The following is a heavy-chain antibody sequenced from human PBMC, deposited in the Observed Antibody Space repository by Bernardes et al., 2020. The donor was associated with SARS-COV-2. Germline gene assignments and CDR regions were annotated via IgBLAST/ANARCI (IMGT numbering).Heavy chain of an antibody. Sequence: GGSLRLSCAASGFTFNSYSMNWVRQAPGKGLEWVSSISTSSTYISYSDSVRGRFTISRDNAKNSVYLQMNSLRAEDTAVYYCARVDFSNLYYFDYWGQGTPVTVSS. CDR3: ARVDFSNLYYFDY. D-gene: IGHD4-4*01. CDR2: ISTSSTYI. CDR1: GFTFNSYS. V-gene: IGHV3-21*06. J-gene: IGHJ4*02.